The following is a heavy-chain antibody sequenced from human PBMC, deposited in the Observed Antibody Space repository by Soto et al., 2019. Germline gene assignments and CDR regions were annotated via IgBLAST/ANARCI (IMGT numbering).Heavy chain of an antibody. CDR2: ISSSSSTI. CDR1: GFTFSSYS. CDR3: ARGRRGSPGYYGMDV. D-gene: IGHD1-26*01. J-gene: IGHJ6*02. V-gene: IGHV3-48*02. Sequence: GGSLRLSCAASGFTFSSYSMNWVRQAPGKGLEWVSYISSSSSTIYYADSVKGRFTISRDNAKNSLYLQMNSLRDEDTAVYYCARGRRGSPGYYGMDVWGQGTTVTVSS.